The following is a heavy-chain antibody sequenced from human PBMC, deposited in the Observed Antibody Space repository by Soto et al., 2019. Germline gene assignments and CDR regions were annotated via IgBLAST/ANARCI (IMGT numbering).Heavy chain of an antibody. CDR2: IKSKADGGTT. Sequence: EVQLVESGGGLVKPGGSLRLSCAVSGFPFSNAWMSWVRQSPGKGLEWVGRIKSKADGGTTDYAAPVKGRFTISRDDSKNTLYLQMNSLKTEDIAVYYCTTDQWLVRLEYWGQGTLVTVPS. J-gene: IGHJ4*02. V-gene: IGHV3-15*01. D-gene: IGHD6-19*01. CDR1: GFPFSNAW. CDR3: TTDQWLVRLEY.